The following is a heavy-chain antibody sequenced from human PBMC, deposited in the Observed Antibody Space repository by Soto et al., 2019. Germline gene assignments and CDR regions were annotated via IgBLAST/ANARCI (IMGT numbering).Heavy chain of an antibody. CDR2: ISGSDGTT. CDR3: AKGVPLTLFDY. J-gene: IGHJ4*02. Sequence: GGSLRLSCAASGFAFSSYGMSWVRQAPGKGLEWVSTISGSDGTTYYADSVKGRFTTSRDNSKNTLYLQMSSLRVEDTAVYYCAKGVPLTLFDYWGQGTLVTVSS. CDR1: GFAFSSYG. V-gene: IGHV3-23*01.